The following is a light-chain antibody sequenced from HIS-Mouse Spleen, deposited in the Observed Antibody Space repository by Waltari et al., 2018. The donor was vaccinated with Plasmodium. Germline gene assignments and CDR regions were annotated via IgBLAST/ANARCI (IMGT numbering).Light chain of an antibody. J-gene: IGLJ2*01. V-gene: IGLV3-1*01. Sequence: SYELTQPPSVSVSPGQTASITCSAEKLGDKYACWYQQQPGQSPVLVIYQVSKRPSGIPERFSGSNSGNTATLTISGTQAMDEADYYCQAWDSSTVVFGGGTKLTVL. CDR2: QVS. CDR1: KLGDKY. CDR3: QAWDSSTVV.